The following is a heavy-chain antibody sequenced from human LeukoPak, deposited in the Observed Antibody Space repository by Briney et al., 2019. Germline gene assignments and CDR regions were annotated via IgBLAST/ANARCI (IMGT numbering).Heavy chain of an antibody. D-gene: IGHD3-22*01. Sequence: GSLRLSCAASGFTFSSYWMSWVRQAPGKGLEWVANIKQDGSEKYYVDSVKGRFTISRDNAKNSLYLQMNSLRAEDTAVYYCARVSYHYYDSSGYWEPFDYWGQGTLVTVSS. CDR2: IKQDGSEK. J-gene: IGHJ4*02. V-gene: IGHV3-7*01. CDR1: GFTFSSYW. CDR3: ARVSYHYYDSSGYWEPFDY.